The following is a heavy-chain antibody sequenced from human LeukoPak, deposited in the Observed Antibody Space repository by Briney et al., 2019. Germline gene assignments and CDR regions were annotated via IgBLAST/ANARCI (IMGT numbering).Heavy chain of an antibody. Sequence: GGSLRLSCAASGFTFSSYSMNWVRQAPGKGLEWVSSISSSSSYIYYADSVKGRFTISRDNAKNSLYLQMNSLRAEDTAVYYCARERGYCSSTSCYSAFDIWGQGTMVTVSS. D-gene: IGHD2-2*01. CDR1: GFTFSSYS. V-gene: IGHV3-21*01. CDR2: ISSSSSYI. J-gene: IGHJ3*02. CDR3: ARERGYCSSTSCYSAFDI.